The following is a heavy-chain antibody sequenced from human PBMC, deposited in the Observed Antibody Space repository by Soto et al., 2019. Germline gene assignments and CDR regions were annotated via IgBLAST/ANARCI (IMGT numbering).Heavy chain of an antibody. D-gene: IGHD3-10*01. CDR3: AKTPQYYYGSGVYYGMDV. Sequence: GGSLRLSCAASGFTFSSYGMHWVRQAPGKGLEWVAVISYDGSNKYYADSVKGRFTISRDNSKNTLYLQMNSLRAEDTAVYYCAKTPQYYYGSGVYYGMDVWGQGTTVTVSS. J-gene: IGHJ6*02. CDR2: ISYDGSNK. V-gene: IGHV3-30*18. CDR1: GFTFSSYG.